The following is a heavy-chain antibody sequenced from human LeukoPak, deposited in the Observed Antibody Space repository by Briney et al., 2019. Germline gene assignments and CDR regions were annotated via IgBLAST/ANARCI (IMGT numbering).Heavy chain of an antibody. V-gene: IGHV4-39*01. Sequence: PSETLSLTCTVSGVSTTNGIYYWAWIRQPPGKGLEWIGSVHNVGSTYYNLSLRSRVTMSIDTSKNQFSLRLNSVTAADTAVYYCARGGRWLPYYFDYWGQGTLVTVSS. CDR2: VHNVGST. J-gene: IGHJ4*02. CDR1: GVSTTNGIYY. D-gene: IGHD5-24*01. CDR3: ARGGRWLPYYFDY.